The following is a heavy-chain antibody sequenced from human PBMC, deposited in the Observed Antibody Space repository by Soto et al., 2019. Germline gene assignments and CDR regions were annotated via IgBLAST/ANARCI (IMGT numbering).Heavy chain of an antibody. D-gene: IGHD6-13*01. J-gene: IGHJ1*01. CDR2: ISAYNGNT. Sequence: QVQLVQSGAEVKKPGASVKVSCKASGYTFTSYGISWVRQAPGQGLEWMGWISAYNGNTNYGQKLQGRLTMTTDTSTTTVYMELRSLRSDDTAVYYGARERDDSSWSSVEYFQHWGQGTLVTVSS. CDR3: ARERDDSSWSSVEYFQH. V-gene: IGHV1-18*01. CDR1: GYTFTSYG.